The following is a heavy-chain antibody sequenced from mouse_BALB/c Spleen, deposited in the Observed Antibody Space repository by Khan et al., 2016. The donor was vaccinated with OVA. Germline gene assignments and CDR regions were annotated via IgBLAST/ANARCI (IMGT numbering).Heavy chain of an antibody. CDR3: ARPSTTEYDYFMDV. V-gene: IGHV5-12-2*01. Sequence: EVQLVESGGDLVQPGGSLKLSCAASGFTFSSYTMSWVRQTPEKRLEWVAFITKGGGNTYYPDTVKGRFTISRDNAKNTLYLQMNSLKSEDTAMYYCARPSTTEYDYFMDVWGQGTSVTVSS. J-gene: IGHJ4*01. CDR2: ITKGGGNT. CDR1: GFTFSSYT. D-gene: IGHD1-1*01.